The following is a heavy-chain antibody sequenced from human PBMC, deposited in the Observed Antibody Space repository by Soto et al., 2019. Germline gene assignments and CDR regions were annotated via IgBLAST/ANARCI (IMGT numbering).Heavy chain of an antibody. CDR3: TTDSAIFGVVIISDYYYGMDV. CDR2: IKSKTDGGTT. J-gene: IGHJ6*02. Sequence: GGSLRLSCAASGFTFSNAWMNWVRQAPGKGLEWVGRIKSKTDGGTTDYAAPVKGRFTISRDDSKNTLYLQMNSLKTEDTAVYYCTTDSAIFGVVIISDYYYGMDVWGQGTTVTVSS. D-gene: IGHD3-3*01. V-gene: IGHV3-15*07. CDR1: GFTFSNAW.